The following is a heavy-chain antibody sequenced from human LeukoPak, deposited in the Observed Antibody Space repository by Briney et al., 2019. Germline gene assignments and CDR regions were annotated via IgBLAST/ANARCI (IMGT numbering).Heavy chain of an antibody. J-gene: IGHJ6*03. Sequence: SETLSLTCAVYGGSFSGYYWSWIRQPPGKGLEWIGYIYYSGSTNYNPSLKSRVTISVDRSKNQFSLKLSSVTAADTAVYYCARGRNYYGSGTYYYYYMDVWGKGTTVTVSS. CDR2: IYYSGST. CDR3: ARGRNYYGSGTYYYYYMDV. V-gene: IGHV4-59*12. D-gene: IGHD3-10*01. CDR1: GGSFSGYY.